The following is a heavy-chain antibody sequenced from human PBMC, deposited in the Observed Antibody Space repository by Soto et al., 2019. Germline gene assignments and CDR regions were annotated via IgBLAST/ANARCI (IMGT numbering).Heavy chain of an antibody. Sequence: ASETLSLTCAVSGGSISSSNWWSWVRQPPGKGLEWIGEIYHSGSTNYNPSLKSRVTISVDKSKNQFSLKLSSVTAADTAVYYCAREMGRASYYYYGMDVWGQGTTVTVSS. D-gene: IGHD2-8*01. J-gene: IGHJ6*02. CDR1: GGSISSSNW. CDR3: AREMGRASYYYYGMDV. V-gene: IGHV4-4*02. CDR2: IYHSGST.